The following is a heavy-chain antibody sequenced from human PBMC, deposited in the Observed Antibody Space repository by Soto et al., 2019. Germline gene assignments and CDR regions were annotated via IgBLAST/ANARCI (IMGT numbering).Heavy chain of an antibody. D-gene: IGHD3-10*01. CDR2: ISAYNGNT. Sequence: GASVKVSCKASGYTFTSYGISWVRQAPGQGLEWMGWISAYNGNTNYAQKLQGRVTMTTDTSTSTAYRELRSLRSDDTAVYYCARTMAPYYYYYGMDVWGQGTTVTVSS. CDR1: GYTFTSYG. CDR3: ARTMAPYYYYYGMDV. V-gene: IGHV1-18*04. J-gene: IGHJ6*02.